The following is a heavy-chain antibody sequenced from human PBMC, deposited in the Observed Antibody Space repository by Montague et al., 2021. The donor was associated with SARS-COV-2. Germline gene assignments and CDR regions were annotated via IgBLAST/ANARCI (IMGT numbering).Heavy chain of an antibody. J-gene: IGHJ6*02. CDR3: ARSGQQLVHPLATLYYYYGMDV. V-gene: IGHV3-74*01. Sequence: SLRLSCAASGFTFSSYWMHWVRQAPGKGLVWVSRINSDGSSTSYADSVKGRFTISRDNAKNTLYLQMNSLRAEDTAVYYCARSGQQLVHPLATLYYYYGMDVWGQGTTVTVPS. CDR2: INSDGSST. D-gene: IGHD6-13*01. CDR1: GFTFSSYW.